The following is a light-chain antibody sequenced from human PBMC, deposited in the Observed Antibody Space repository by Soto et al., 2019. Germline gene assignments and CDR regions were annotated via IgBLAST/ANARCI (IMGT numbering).Light chain of an antibody. CDR3: QTWGTGILV. J-gene: IGLJ3*02. CDR1: SGHSSYA. CDR2: LNSDGSH. V-gene: IGLV4-69*01. Sequence: QPGLTQSPSASASLGASVKLTCTLSSGHSSYAIAWHQQQPEKGPRYLMKLNSDGSHSKGDGIPDLFSGSSSGAERYLTISSLQSEDEADYYCQTWGTGILVFGGGTKLTVL.